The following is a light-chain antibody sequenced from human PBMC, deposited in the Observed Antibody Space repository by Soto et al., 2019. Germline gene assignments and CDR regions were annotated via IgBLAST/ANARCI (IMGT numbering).Light chain of an antibody. Sequence: EIVLTQSPGTLSLSPGERATLSCRATQSVTYNLAWYQQKPGQAPRLLIYGASSRATGIPDRFSGSGSGTDFTLTISRLEPEDFAVYYCQQYGSSQITFGQGTRLEIK. V-gene: IGKV3-20*01. CDR1: QSVTYN. CDR2: GAS. CDR3: QQYGSSQIT. J-gene: IGKJ5*01.